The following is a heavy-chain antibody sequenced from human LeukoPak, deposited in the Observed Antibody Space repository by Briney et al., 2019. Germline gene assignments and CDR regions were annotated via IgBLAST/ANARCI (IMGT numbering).Heavy chain of an antibody. Sequence: GGSLRLSCAASRFTLSSYGTHWVRQAPRKGLEWVAVISYDGSNKYYADSVKGRFTISRDNSKNTLYLQMNSLRAEDTAVYYCTKVGYDSNAFDIWGQGTMVTVSS. CDR3: TKVGYDSNAFDI. V-gene: IGHV3-30*18. D-gene: IGHD3-22*01. J-gene: IGHJ3*02. CDR2: ISYDGSNK. CDR1: RFTLSSYG.